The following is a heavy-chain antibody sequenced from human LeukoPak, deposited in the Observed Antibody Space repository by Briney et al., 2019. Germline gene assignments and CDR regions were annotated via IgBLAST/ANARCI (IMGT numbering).Heavy chain of an antibody. D-gene: IGHD1-26*01. CDR2: ISANNGDT. CDR1: GYTFTSYG. J-gene: IGHJ5*02. CDR3: ARESHVTREDT. Sequence: ASVKVSCKASGYTFTSYGISWVRQAPGQGLEWVGWISANNGDTDYAQTFQARVTMTTDTSTSTAYMELRSLRSDDTAVYYCARESHVTREDTWGQGTLVTVSS. V-gene: IGHV1-18*01.